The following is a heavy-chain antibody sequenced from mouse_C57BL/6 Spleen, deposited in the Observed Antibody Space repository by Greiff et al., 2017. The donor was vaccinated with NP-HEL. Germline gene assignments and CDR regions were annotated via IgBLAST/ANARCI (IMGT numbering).Heavy chain of an antibody. CDR1: GFTFSSYA. CDR2: ISDGGSYT. Sequence: EVQLVESGGGLVKPGGSLKLSCAASGFTFSSYAMSWVRQTPEKRLEWVATISDGGSYTYYPDNVKGRFTISRDNAKNNLYLQMSHLKSEDTAMYYCARDCYSNFLYYFDYWGQGTTLTVSS. D-gene: IGHD2-5*01. CDR3: ARDCYSNFLYYFDY. J-gene: IGHJ2*01. V-gene: IGHV5-4*01.